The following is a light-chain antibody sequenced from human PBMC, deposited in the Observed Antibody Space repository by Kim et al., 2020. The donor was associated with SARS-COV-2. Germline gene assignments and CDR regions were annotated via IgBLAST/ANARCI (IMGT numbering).Light chain of an antibody. CDR3: QQYSSSPAT. CDR2: GAS. J-gene: IGKJ1*01. Sequence: EIVLTQSPGTLSLSPGERSTLSCRASQSVSSNYLAWYQQKPGQAPRLLIYGASSRATGIPDRFSGSGSGTDFTLTIIRLEPEDFAVYYCQQYSSSPATFGQGTKVDIK. V-gene: IGKV3-20*01. CDR1: QSVSSNY.